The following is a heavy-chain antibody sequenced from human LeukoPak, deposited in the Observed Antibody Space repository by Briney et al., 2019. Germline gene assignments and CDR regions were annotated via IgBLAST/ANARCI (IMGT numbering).Heavy chain of an antibody. V-gene: IGHV3-11*06. D-gene: IGHD3-3*01. CDR1: GFTFSDYY. CDR3: ARAPAMILRPNYMDV. J-gene: IGHJ6*03. Sequence: GGSLRLSCAASGFTFSDYYMSWIRQAPGEGLEWVSFISSSSTYIYYADSMKGRFTISRDDAKSSLYLQMNSLRAEDTAVYYCARAPAMILRPNYMDVWGKGTTVTVSS. CDR2: ISSSSTYI.